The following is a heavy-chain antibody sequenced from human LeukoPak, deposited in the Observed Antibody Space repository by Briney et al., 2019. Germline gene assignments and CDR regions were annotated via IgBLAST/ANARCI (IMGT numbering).Heavy chain of an antibody. CDR1: GFTVSSNY. CDR3: ARGNDYGDYYFDH. CDR2: IYSGGST. V-gene: IGHV3-66*01. J-gene: IGHJ4*02. D-gene: IGHD4-17*01. Sequence: GGSLSLSCAASGFTVSSNYMNWVRQAPGKGLEWVSVIYSGGSTHYADSVKGRFTISRDNSKNTVYLQMNSLRAEDTAVYYCARGNDYGDYYFDHWGQGTLVTVSS.